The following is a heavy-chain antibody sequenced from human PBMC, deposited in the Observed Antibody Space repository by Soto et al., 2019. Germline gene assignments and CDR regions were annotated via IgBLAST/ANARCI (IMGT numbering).Heavy chain of an antibody. CDR3: ARGSWDDVSGHYYMDV. CDR2: TYYKSKWYY. J-gene: IGHJ6*03. D-gene: IGHD1-1*01. V-gene: IGHV6-1*01. Sequence: SQTLSLTRDISGDAVSSISAGANWIRQNPSRGLEWLGRTYYKSKWYYTYAASVKSRITVSPDTSKNQFSLQLTSVTPEDTAVYYCARGSWDDVSGHYYMDVWDKGTMVTVSS. CDR1: GDAVSSISAG.